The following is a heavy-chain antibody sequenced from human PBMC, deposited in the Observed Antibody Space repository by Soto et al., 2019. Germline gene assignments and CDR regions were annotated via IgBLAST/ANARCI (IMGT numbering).Heavy chain of an antibody. J-gene: IGHJ6*03. D-gene: IGHD6-6*01. CDR1: GFTLSGYA. CDR3: ARRARPDFYYMDV. V-gene: IGHV3-64*01. Sequence: EGQLAESGGGLAQPGGSLRLSCAASGFTLSGYAMDWVRQAPGKGLEYVSGISSNGVGTYYANSVQGRFTISRDNSKNTVYRQMGSLRPEDMAVYYCARRARPDFYYMDVWGKGTTVTVSS. CDR2: ISSNGVGT.